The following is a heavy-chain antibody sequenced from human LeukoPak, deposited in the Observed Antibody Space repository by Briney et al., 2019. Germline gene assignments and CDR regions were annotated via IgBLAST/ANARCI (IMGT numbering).Heavy chain of an antibody. Sequence: GGSLRLSCAASGFTLSNYGMHWVRQAPGKGLEYVSSISANGAATYHAKSVDGRFTISGDNSKNTLYLQMGSLRAEDMAVYYCAREYSSTWYDLDHWGQGTLVTVSS. CDR2: ISANGAAT. V-gene: IGHV3-64*01. CDR3: AREYSSTWYDLDH. J-gene: IGHJ4*02. CDR1: GFTLSNYG. D-gene: IGHD6-13*01.